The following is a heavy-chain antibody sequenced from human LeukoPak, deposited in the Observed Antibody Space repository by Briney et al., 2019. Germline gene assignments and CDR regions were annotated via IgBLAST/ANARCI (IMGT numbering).Heavy chain of an antibody. Sequence: SETLSLTCTVSGGSISSSSYYWGWIRQPPGKGLEWIGSIYYSGSTNYNPSLKSRVTISVDTSKNQFSLKLSSVTAADTAVYYCARASGGSWDFDYWGQGTLVTVSS. D-gene: IGHD2-15*01. V-gene: IGHV4-39*07. J-gene: IGHJ4*02. CDR3: ARASGGSWDFDY. CDR1: GGSISSSSYY. CDR2: IYYSGST.